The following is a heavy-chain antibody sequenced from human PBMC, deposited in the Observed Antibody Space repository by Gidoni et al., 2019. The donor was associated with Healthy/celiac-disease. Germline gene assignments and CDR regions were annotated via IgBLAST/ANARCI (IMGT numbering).Heavy chain of an antibody. J-gene: IGHJ5*02. CDR3: AKGLSSSGYYREGRRGWFDP. V-gene: IGHV3-23*01. Sequence: EVQLLESGGGLVQPGGSLRLSCAASGFTFSSYAMRWVRQAPGKGLEWVSAISGSGGSTYYADSVKGRFTISRDNSKNTLYLQMNSLRAEDTAVYYCAKGLSSSGYYREGRRGWFDPWGQGTLVTVSS. CDR2: ISGSGGST. D-gene: IGHD3-22*01. CDR1: GFTFSSYA.